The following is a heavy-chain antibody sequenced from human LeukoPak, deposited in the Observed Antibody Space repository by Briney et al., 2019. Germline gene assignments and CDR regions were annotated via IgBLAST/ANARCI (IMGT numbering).Heavy chain of an antibody. CDR3: ARQYDNSGYYYFDY. CDR2: IFYSGST. CDR1: GGSISSSSYY. D-gene: IGHD3-22*01. Sequence: KPSETLSLTCTVSGGSISSSSYYWGWTRQPPGKGLEWIGNIFYSGSTYYNPSLKSRVTISVDTSKNQLSLNLSSVTAADTAVYYCARQYDNSGYYYFDYWGQGTLVTVSS. V-gene: IGHV4-39*01. J-gene: IGHJ4*02.